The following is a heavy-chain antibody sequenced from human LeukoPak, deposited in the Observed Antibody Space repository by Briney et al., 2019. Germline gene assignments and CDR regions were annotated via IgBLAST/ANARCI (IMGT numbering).Heavy chain of an antibody. CDR2: IYTSGST. D-gene: IGHD3-22*01. V-gene: IGHV4-4*07. J-gene: IGHJ4*02. Sequence: SETLSLTCTVSGASISSYYWSWIRQPAGKGLEWIGRIYTSGSTSYNPSLRSRVTMSVDASKNQFSLKLSSVTAADTAVYYCAREEHYYDSSGYHLWGQGTLVTVSS. CDR3: AREEHYYDSSGYHL. CDR1: GASISSYY.